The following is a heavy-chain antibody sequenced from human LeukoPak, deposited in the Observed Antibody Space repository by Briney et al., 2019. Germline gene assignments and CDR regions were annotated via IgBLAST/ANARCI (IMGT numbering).Heavy chain of an antibody. Sequence: SETLSLTCPVSGASISSSYWSWIRQPPGKALEWIGYIDHSGSSDYNPSLKSRVTMSVDTSKNQFSLKVSSVTAADTAVYYCARGRNWFDPWGQGTPVTVSS. V-gene: IGHV4-59*01. CDR1: GASISSSY. CDR2: IDHSGSS. J-gene: IGHJ5*02. CDR3: ARGRNWFDP.